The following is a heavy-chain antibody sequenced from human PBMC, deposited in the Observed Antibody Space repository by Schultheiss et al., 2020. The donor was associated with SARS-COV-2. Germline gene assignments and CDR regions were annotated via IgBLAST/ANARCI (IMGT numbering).Heavy chain of an antibody. CDR1: GFSLSTSGMC. J-gene: IGHJ6*02. D-gene: IGHD5-18*01. Sequence: SGPTLVKPTQTLTLTCTFSGFSLSTSGMCVSWIRQPPGKALEWLALIDWDDDKRYSPSLKSRLTITKDTSKNQVVLTMTNMDAVDTATYYCARMIHLGYYYYCCIDVWGQGTTVTVSS. CDR2: IDWDDDK. CDR3: ARMIHLGYYYYCCIDV. V-gene: IGHV2-70*01.